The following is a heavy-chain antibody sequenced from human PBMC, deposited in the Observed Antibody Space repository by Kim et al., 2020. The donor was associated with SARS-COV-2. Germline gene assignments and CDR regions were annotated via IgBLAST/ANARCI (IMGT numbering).Heavy chain of an antibody. CDR1: GGSISSSSYY. D-gene: IGHD6-13*01. V-gene: IGHV4-39*01. CDR3: ARHAAYSSSWYGVWFDP. CDR2: IYYSGST. J-gene: IGHJ5*02. Sequence: SETLSLTCTASGGSISSSSYYWGWIRQPPGKGLEWIGSIYYSGSTYYNPSLKSRVTISVDTSKNQFSLKLSSVTAADPAVYYCARHAAYSSSWYGVWFDPWGQGTLVTVSS.